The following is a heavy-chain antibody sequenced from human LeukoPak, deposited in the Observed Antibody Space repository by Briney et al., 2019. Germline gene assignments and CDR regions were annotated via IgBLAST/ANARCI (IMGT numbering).Heavy chain of an antibody. CDR2: ISGSGGST. CDR3: AKNPERITIFGVVIY. D-gene: IGHD3-3*01. J-gene: IGHJ4*02. V-gene: IGHV3-23*01. CDR1: GFTVSSSYA. Sequence: GGSLRLSCAASGFTVSSSYAMSWVRQAPGKGLEWVSAISGSGGSTYYADSVKGRFTISRDNSKNTLYLQMNSLRAEDTAVYYCAKNPERITIFGVVIYWGQGTLVTVSS.